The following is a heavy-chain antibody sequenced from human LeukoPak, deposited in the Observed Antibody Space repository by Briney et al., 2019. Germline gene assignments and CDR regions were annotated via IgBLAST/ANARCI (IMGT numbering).Heavy chain of an antibody. J-gene: IGHJ6*03. D-gene: IGHD3-22*01. CDR1: GFTFSDYY. CDR3: ARDYYDSSGYYNEGYMDV. Sequence: GGSLRLSCAASGFTFSDYYMSWIRQAPGKGLEWVSYISSSGSTIYYADSVKGRFTISRDSAKNSLYLQMYSLRAEDTAVYYCARDYYDSSGYYNEGYMDVWGKGTTVTVSS. V-gene: IGHV3-11*01. CDR2: ISSSGSTI.